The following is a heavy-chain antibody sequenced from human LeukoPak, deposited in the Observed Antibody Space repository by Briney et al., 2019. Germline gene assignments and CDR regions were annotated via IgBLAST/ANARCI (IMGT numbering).Heavy chain of an antibody. CDR1: GFTFSSYS. Sequence: NPGGSLRLSCAASGFTFSSYSMNWVRQAPGKGLEWVSSISSSSSYIYYADSVKGRFTISRDNAKNSLYLQMNSLRAEDTAVYYCARGYCSSTSCYGFHYYGMDVWGQGTTVTVSS. CDR3: ARGYCSSTSCYGFHYYGMDV. D-gene: IGHD2-2*01. V-gene: IGHV3-21*01. CDR2: ISSSSSYI. J-gene: IGHJ6*02.